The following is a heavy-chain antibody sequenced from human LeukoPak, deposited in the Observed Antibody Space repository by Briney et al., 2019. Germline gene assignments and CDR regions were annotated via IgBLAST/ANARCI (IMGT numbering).Heavy chain of an antibody. V-gene: IGHV3-23*01. Sequence: GGSLRLSCAASGFTFSSYAMSWVRQAPGKGLEWVSAISGSGGSTYYADSVKGRFTISRDNSKNTLYLQMNSLRAEDTAVYYCAKDPSASSGYYYWGPGGYFDYWGQGTLVTVSS. D-gene: IGHD3-22*01. CDR2: ISGSGGST. J-gene: IGHJ4*02. CDR1: GFTFSSYA. CDR3: AKDPSASSGYYYWGPGGYFDY.